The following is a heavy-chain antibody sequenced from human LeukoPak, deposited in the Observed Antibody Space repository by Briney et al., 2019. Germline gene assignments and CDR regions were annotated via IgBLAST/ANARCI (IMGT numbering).Heavy chain of an antibody. D-gene: IGHD1-7*01. Sequence: SETLSLTRTVSGGSISSYYWSWIRQPAGKGLEWIGRIYPSGSTNYNPSLKSRVTMSVDTSKNQFSLKLSSVTAADTAVYYCARDRNWNYGYYFDYWGQGTLVTVSS. CDR1: GGSISSYY. J-gene: IGHJ4*02. V-gene: IGHV4-4*07. CDR2: IYPSGST. CDR3: ARDRNWNYGYYFDY.